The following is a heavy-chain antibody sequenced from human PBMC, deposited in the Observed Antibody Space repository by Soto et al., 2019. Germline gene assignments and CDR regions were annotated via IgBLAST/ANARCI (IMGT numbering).Heavy chain of an antibody. D-gene: IGHD4-17*01. V-gene: IGHV3-9*01. CDR1: GFTFDDYA. CDR3: AKAYTVTPTPYGMDV. J-gene: IGHJ6*02. Sequence: EVQLVESGGNLVQPGRSLRLSCAASGFTFDDYAMHWVRQPPGKGLEYVSGISWNSGTIAYADSVKGRFTISRDNAKNSLYLQMSSLRPEDTALYYCAKAYTVTPTPYGMDVWGQGTTVTVSS. CDR2: ISWNSGTI.